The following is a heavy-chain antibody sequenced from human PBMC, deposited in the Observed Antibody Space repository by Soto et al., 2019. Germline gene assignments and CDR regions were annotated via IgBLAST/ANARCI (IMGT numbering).Heavy chain of an antibody. J-gene: IGHJ4*02. CDR3: ARSVPVYY. Sequence: EVQLVESGGGLVQPGGSLRLSCAASGFTFSSYSMNWVRQTPGKGLEWVSYISSSSSTMYYADSVQGRFTISRDNAKNALYLPMDSLTDEDTAVYYCARSVPVYYWGQGTLVTVSS. CDR1: GFTFSSYS. CDR2: ISSSSSTM. V-gene: IGHV3-48*02.